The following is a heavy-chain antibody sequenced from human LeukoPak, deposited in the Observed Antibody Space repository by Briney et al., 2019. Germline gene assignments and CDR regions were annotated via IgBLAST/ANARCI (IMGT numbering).Heavy chain of an antibody. CDR3: ARDFRTQLDGYSPPYHFDY. J-gene: IGHJ4*02. Sequence: GGSLRLSCAASGFAFRSLSMSWVRQSPGKGLEWVSSISGGGSHIYYADSMKGRFTISRDNAKNSLFLQMSSLRAEDTAVYYCARDFRTQLDGYSPPYHFDYWGQGALVTVSS. D-gene: IGHD5-24*01. CDR1: GFAFRSLS. CDR2: ISGGGSHI. V-gene: IGHV3-21*01.